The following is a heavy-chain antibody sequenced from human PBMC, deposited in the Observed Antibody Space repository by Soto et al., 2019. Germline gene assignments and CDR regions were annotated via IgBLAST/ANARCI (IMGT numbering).Heavy chain of an antibody. CDR3: SKWSGGGAS. J-gene: IGHJ4*02. Sequence: VHLLESGGGLVQPGGSLRLSCAASGFTFSSHAMTWVRQAPGKGLEWISGISNNNVDTFYAESVKGRFTISRDNSTNTVSLQMNSLRADDTARYFCSKWSGGGASWGQGTLVIVSS. V-gene: IGHV3-23*01. CDR2: ISNNNVDT. D-gene: IGHD2-21*01. CDR1: GFTFSSHA.